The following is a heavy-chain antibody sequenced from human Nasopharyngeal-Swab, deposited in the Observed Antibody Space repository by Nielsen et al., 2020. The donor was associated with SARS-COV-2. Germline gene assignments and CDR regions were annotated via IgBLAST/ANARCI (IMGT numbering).Heavy chain of an antibody. D-gene: IGHD2-15*01. CDR1: GFRDYS. V-gene: IGHV3-21*01. J-gene: IGHJ6*02. CDR2: ISSSSSDI. CDR3: ARGYCSSGSCYAKHYGMDV. Sequence: GESLKISCVDSGFRDYSMNWVRQAPGKGLEWVSSISSSSSDIYYADSVMGRFTISRDSAKNSLYLQMNNLRAEDTAVYYCARGYCSSGSCYAKHYGMDVWGQGTTVTVSS.